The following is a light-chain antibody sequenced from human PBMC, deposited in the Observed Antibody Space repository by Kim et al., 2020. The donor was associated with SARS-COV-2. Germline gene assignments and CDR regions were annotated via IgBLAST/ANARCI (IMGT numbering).Light chain of an antibody. Sequence: GQSATLCCTGTSSDIGAYKYVAWYQQHPGKVTKLLIYEVDGRPCGLPDRFCGYNSGNTASLTVCGLPADDEADYYCSSYAGRNNLIFGGGTQLTVL. J-gene: IGLJ2*01. V-gene: IGLV2-8*01. CDR1: SSDIGAYKY. CDR3: SSYAGRNNLI. CDR2: EVD.